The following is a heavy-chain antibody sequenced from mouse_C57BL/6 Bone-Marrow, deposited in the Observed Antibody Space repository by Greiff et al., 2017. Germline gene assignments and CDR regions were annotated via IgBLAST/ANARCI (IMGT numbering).Heavy chain of an antibody. V-gene: IGHV1-80*01. CDR1: GYAFSSYW. D-gene: IGHD2-3*01. CDR2: IYPGDGDT. Sequence: QVQLQQSGAELVKPGASVKISCKASGYAFSSYWMNWVKQRPGKGLAWIGQIYPGDGDTNYNGKLKGKATLTADKSSSTAYMELRSLTSEDSAVYCCARRWLLRAMDYWGQGTSVTVSS. CDR3: ARRWLLRAMDY. J-gene: IGHJ4*01.